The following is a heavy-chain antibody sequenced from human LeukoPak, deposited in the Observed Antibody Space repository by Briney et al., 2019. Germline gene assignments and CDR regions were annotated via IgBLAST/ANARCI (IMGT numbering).Heavy chain of an antibody. CDR1: GFTFSSYA. V-gene: IGHV3-30*04. J-gene: IGHJ3*02. CDR3: ARAIQYHYDSSGLRTDAFDI. D-gene: IGHD3-22*01. Sequence: GGSLRLSCAASGFTFSSYAMHWVRQAPGKGLEWVAVISYDGSNKYYADSVKGRFTISRDNSKNTLYLQMNSLRAEDTAVYYCARAIQYHYDSSGLRTDAFDIWGQGTMVTVSS. CDR2: ISYDGSNK.